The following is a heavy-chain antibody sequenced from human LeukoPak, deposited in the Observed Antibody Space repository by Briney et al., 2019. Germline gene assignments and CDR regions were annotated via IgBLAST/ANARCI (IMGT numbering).Heavy chain of an antibody. D-gene: IGHD6-25*01. V-gene: IGHV3-66*01. CDR2: IYSGGST. CDR1: GFTVSSNY. J-gene: IGHJ4*02. Sequence: GGSLRLSCAASGFTVSSNYMSWVRQAPGKGLEWVSVIYSGGSTYYADSVKGRFTISRDNSKNTLYLQMNSLRAEDAAVYYCTRAGKLAPPGGSNDYWGQGTLVTVSS. CDR3: TRAGKLAPPGGSNDY.